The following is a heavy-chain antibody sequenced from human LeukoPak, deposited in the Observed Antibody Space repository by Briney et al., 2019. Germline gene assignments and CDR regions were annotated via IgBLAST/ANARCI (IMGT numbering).Heavy chain of an antibody. D-gene: IGHD2-8*01. CDR3: ATLPGGLRANWFDP. CDR2: INYSGST. CDR1: GGSIGSSSWY. Sequence: PSETLSLTCTVSGGSIGSSSWYWGWIRQSPGKGLEWIGMINYSGSTHYNPSLKNRVTISVDTSRSKFSVKLNSMTATDTAMYFCATLPGGLRANWFDPWGQGTLVTVPS. V-gene: IGHV4-39*01. J-gene: IGHJ5*02.